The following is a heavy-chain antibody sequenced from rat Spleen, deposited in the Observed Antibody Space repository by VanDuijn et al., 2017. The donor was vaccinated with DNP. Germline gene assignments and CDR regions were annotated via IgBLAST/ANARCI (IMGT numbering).Heavy chain of an antibody. CDR2: INSSGGSM. Sequence: EVQLLESGGDLVQPGRSLKVSCVTSGFAFNNYWMTWIRQVPGKGLEWLASINSSGGSMFYPDSVKGRFTISRDNAENTLYPQMNSLRSEDTATYYCARRGYYGYNTFDYWGQGVMVTVSS. D-gene: IGHD1-9*01. CDR1: GFAFNNYW. V-gene: IGHV5-31*01. J-gene: IGHJ2*01. CDR3: ARRGYYGYNTFDY.